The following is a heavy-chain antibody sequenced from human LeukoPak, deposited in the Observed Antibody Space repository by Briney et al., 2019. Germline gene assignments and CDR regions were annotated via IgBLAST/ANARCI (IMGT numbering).Heavy chain of an antibody. J-gene: IGHJ3*01. D-gene: IGHD6-19*01. CDR1: GFTFSVHY. CDR3: ARDLRGWGAAFDV. V-gene: IGHV3-72*01. Sequence: PGGSLRLSCAASGFTFSVHYMDWVRQAPGKGPEWLGRIRTKTSDYTAEYAAAVKGRFTISRDDSKNSLYLQINSLDTEDTAVYYCARDLRGWGAAFDVWGQGTKVTVSS. CDR2: IRTKTSDYTA.